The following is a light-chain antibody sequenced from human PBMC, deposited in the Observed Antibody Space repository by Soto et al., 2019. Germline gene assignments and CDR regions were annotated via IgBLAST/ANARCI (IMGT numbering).Light chain of an antibody. CDR3: HQFGDSPQT. CDR2: GAS. V-gene: IGKV3-20*01. J-gene: IGKJ1*01. CDR1: QIVSGDY. Sequence: GQRATLSCRASQIVSGDYLAWYQQKSGQAPRLLIYGASSRAAGIPDRFTGRGSGTHFTLAISRLEPEDFAVYYCHQFGDSPQTFGQGTKV.